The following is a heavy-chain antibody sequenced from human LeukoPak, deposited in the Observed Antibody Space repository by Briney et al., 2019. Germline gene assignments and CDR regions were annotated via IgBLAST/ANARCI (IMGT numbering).Heavy chain of an antibody. CDR2: TRNKANGYST. J-gene: IGHJ4*02. CDR1: GFTFSEHY. Sequence: PGGSLRLSCAASGFTFSEHYMDWVRQTPGKGLEWIGRTRNKANGYSTEYAASVKGRFTISRDESKNSLYLQMSSLKTEDTAVYFCARALAKWELLALDYWGQGTLVTVSS. D-gene: IGHD1-26*01. V-gene: IGHV3-72*01. CDR3: ARALAKWELLALDY.